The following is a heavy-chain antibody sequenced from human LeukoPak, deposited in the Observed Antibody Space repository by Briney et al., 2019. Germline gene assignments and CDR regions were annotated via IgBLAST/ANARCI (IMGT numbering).Heavy chain of an antibody. CDR3: ARGTPYYDFWSGYLYYYYMDV. J-gene: IGHJ6*03. D-gene: IGHD3-3*01. Sequence: PSETLSLTCAVYGGSFSGYYWSWIRQPPGKGLEWIGEINHSGSTNYNPSLKSRVTISVGTSKNQFSLKLSSVTAADTAVYYCARGTPYYDFWSGYLYYYYMDVWGKGTTVTVSS. V-gene: IGHV4-34*01. CDR2: INHSGST. CDR1: GGSFSGYY.